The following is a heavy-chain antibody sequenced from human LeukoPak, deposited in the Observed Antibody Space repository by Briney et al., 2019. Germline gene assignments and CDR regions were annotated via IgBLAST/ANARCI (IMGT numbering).Heavy chain of an antibody. V-gene: IGHV3-48*02. CDR1: GFTFSSYS. J-gene: IGHJ4*02. D-gene: IGHD4-17*01. Sequence: GGSLRLSCAASGFTFSSYSMNWVRQAPGKGLEWVSSISSSSTIYYADSVKGRFIISRDNARNSLYLQMNSLRDEDTAVYYCATSTSNYGDYRFDYWGQGTLVTVSS. CDR3: ATSTSNYGDYRFDY. CDR2: ISSSSTI.